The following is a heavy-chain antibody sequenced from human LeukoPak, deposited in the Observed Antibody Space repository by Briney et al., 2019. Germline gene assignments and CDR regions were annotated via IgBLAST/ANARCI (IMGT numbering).Heavy chain of an antibody. CDR1: GFTVSSNY. V-gene: IGHV3-53*01. J-gene: IGHJ3*02. CDR2: IYSGGST. Sequence: GGSLRRSGSASGFTVSSNYMSWVGQGQGKGREWVSVIYSGGSTYYADSVKGRFIISRDDSKTTLYLQMNRRRAEATAVYYCARYTVTEDAFDIWGQGTMVTVSS. D-gene: IGHD4-17*01. CDR3: ARYTVTEDAFDI.